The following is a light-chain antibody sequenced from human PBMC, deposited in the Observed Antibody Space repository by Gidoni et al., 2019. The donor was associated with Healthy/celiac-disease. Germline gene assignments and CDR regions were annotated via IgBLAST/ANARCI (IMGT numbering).Light chain of an antibody. J-gene: IGKJ1*01. CDR2: KAS. CDR3: QQYNSYPRT. V-gene: IGKV1-5*03. CDR1: QSISSW. Sequence: DIQMTQSPSTLSASVGDRVTIPCRASQSISSWLAWYQQNPGKAPKLLIYKASSLESGVPSRFSGSGSGTEFTLTISSLQPDDFATYYCQQYNSYPRTFXXXTKVEIK.